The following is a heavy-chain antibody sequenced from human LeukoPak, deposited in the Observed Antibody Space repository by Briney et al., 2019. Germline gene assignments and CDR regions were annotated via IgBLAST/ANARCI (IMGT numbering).Heavy chain of an antibody. CDR2: IYSGGST. CDR1: EFTVSSNY. Sequence: GGSLRLSCAASEFTVSSNYMSWVRQAPGKGLEWVSVIYSGGSTYYADSVKGRFTISRHNSKNTLYLQMNSLRGEDTAVYYCVKCTDRYYYEYWGQGTLVTVSS. D-gene: IGHD2-2*01. V-gene: IGHV3-53*04. CDR3: VKCTDRYYYEY. J-gene: IGHJ4*02.